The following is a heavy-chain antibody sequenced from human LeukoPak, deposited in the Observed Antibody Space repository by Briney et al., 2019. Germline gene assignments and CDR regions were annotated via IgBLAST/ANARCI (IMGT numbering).Heavy chain of an antibody. V-gene: IGHV4-59*08. CDR1: GDSISNYC. D-gene: IGHD1/OR15-1a*01. J-gene: IGHJ6*03. CDR3: ARLGKTYYMDV. Sequence: SETLSLTCTVSGDSISNYCWTWIRQTPGKGLEWIGNLYHSGAADYNPSLKTRVTTSVDTSKDQFSLSLRSSTAADTAVYFCARLGKTYYMDVWGTGTTVTVSS. CDR2: LYHSGAA.